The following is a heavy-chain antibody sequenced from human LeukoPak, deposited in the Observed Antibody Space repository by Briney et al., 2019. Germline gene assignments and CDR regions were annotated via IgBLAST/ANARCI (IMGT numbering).Heavy chain of an antibody. CDR2: IYYSGST. D-gene: IGHD3-9*01. CDR3: ARAPGRYFDWLFQDY. V-gene: IGHV4-34*01. CDR1: GGSFSGYY. Sequence: PSETLSLTCAVYGGSFSGYYWSWIRQPPGKGLEWIGSIYYSGSTYYNPSLKSRVTISVDTSKNQFSLKLSSVTAADTAVYYCARAPGRYFDWLFQDYWGQGTLVTVSS. J-gene: IGHJ4*02.